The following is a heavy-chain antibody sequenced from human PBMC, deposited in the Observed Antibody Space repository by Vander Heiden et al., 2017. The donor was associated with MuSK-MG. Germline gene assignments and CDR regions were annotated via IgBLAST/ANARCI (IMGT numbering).Heavy chain of an antibody. D-gene: IGHD4-4*01. CDR2: ILDSGTT. Sequence: QLQLQESGPGLVNPSETLSLTCTVSGGSISSNNYYWAWIRQPPGKGLEWIANILDSGTTYYTPSLKSRVTISVDTSKNQFSLKVRSVTAADTAVYYCARPLRDGYSFDAFDIWGQGTKVIVSS. CDR1: GGSISSNNYY. J-gene: IGHJ3*02. V-gene: IGHV4-39*01. CDR3: ARPLRDGYSFDAFDI.